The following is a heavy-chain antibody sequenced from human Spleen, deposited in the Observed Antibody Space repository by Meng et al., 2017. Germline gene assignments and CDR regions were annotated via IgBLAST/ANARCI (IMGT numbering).Heavy chain of an antibody. V-gene: IGHV4-39*01. J-gene: IGHJ5*02. D-gene: IGHD2-15*01. CDR2: IYHGGTT. CDR1: AGSISSSNYY. Sequence: QLQLQESGPGLVKPSETLSLTCTVSAGSISSSNYYWAWIRQPPRMGLEWIGSIYHGGTTYYNPSLESRVTISVDTSKNQFSLKLTSVTAADTAMYYCARRGLVVAASWGQGTLVTVSS. CDR3: ARRGLVVAAS.